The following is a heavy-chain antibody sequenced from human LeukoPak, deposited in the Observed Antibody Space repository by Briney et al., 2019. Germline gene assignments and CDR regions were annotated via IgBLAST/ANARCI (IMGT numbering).Heavy chain of an antibody. J-gene: IGHJ4*02. D-gene: IGHD2-2*01. CDR2: ISYDGSNK. CDR3: ARDGFRCSSTSCYAPHGY. V-gene: IGHV3-30*04. Sequence: GALRLSCPASGFTFISYAMPWVRRAPGKGLEWVAVISYDGSNKYHADSVKGRFTISRDNSKNTLYLQMNSLRAEDTAVYYCARDGFRCSSTSCYAPHGYWGQGTLVTVSS. CDR1: GFTFISYA.